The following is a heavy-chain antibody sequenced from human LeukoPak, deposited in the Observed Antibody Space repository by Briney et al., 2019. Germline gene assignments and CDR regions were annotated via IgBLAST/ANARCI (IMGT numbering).Heavy chain of an antibody. J-gene: IGHJ4*02. CDR1: GFTFSSYA. D-gene: IGHD2-15*01. V-gene: IGHV3-30*04. Sequence: PGGSLRPSCAASGFTFSSYAMHWVRQAPGKGLEWVAVISYDGSNKYYADFVKGRFTISRDNSKNTLYLQMNSLRAEDTAVYYCARDGYSDCSGGSCYFEYWGQGTLVTVSS. CDR2: ISYDGSNK. CDR3: ARDGYSDCSGGSCYFEY.